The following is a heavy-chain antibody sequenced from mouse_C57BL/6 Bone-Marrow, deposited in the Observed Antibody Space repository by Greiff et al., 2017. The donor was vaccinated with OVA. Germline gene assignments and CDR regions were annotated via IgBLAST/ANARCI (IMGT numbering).Heavy chain of an antibody. D-gene: IGHD1-1*01. CDR1: GYTFTEYT. Sequence: VQLQQSGAELVKPGASVKLSCKASGYTFTEYTIHWVKQRSGQGLEWIGWFYPGSGSIKYNEKFKDKATLTADKSSSTVYMELSRLTSEDSAVYFCARHEDCPYGSSYGWYFDVWGTGTTVTVSS. J-gene: IGHJ1*03. V-gene: IGHV1-62-2*01. CDR2: FYPGSGSI. CDR3: ARHEDCPYGSSYGWYFDV.